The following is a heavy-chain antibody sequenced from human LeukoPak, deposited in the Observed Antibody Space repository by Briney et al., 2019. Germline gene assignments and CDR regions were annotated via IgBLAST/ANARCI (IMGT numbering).Heavy chain of an antibody. D-gene: IGHD2-2*01. CDR3: ARDAREVPAAQSLAGGPFDY. CDR1: GFTFSSHR. J-gene: IGHJ4*02. V-gene: IGHV3-21*01. Sequence: GGSLRLSCAASGFTFSSHRMNWVRQAPGKGLEWVSSISSSSSLIYYADSVKGRFTISRDNAKNSLYLQMNSLRAEDTAVYFGARDAREVPAAQSLAGGPFDYGGQGTLVTVSS. CDR2: ISSSSSLI.